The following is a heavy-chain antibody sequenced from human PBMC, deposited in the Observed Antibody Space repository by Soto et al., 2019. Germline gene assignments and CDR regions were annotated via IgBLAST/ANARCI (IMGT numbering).Heavy chain of an antibody. Sequence: EVQLVESGGGLVQPGGSLSLSCAASGFTFSSYWMHWVRQAPGTGLVWISHINNDGSSASYAESVKGRFTISRDNATNTLHLQMNSLRAEDTAVYFCVRSGGGLDYWGQGILVTVSS. V-gene: IGHV3-74*01. J-gene: IGHJ4*02. CDR1: GFTFSSYW. CDR2: INNDGSSA. CDR3: VRSGGGLDY. D-gene: IGHD3-16*01.